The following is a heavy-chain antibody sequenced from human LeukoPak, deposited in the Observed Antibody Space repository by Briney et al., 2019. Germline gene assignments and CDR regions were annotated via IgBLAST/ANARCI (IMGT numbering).Heavy chain of an antibody. V-gene: IGHV5-51*01. CDR1: GYSFTSYW. D-gene: IGHD3-10*01. J-gene: IGHJ4*02. Sequence: GESLQTCCKDSGYSFTSYWICWGRQMPGKGLGGMAIIYPGNSDTRYSPYFQFHVTSSADKTFLTAYLQWRSLKASATAMYYCARRYDSGRHDFDYWGQGTLVTVSS. CDR2: IYPGNSDT. CDR3: ARRYDSGRHDFDY.